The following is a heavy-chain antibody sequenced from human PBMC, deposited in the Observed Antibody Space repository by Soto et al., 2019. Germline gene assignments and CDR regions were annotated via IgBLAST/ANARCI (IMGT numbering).Heavy chain of an antibody. CDR1: GGTFSSYA. CDR2: IIPIFGTA. V-gene: IGHV1-69*01. D-gene: IGHD2-15*01. Sequence: QVQLVQSGAEVKKPGSSVKVSCKASGGTFSSYAISWVRQAPGQGLEWMGGIIPIFGTANYAQKFQGRVTITADESTSTAYMEPSSLRSEDTAVYYCARGMDIVVVVAATRYYYGMDVWGQGTTVTVSS. J-gene: IGHJ6*02. CDR3: ARGMDIVVVVAATRYYYGMDV.